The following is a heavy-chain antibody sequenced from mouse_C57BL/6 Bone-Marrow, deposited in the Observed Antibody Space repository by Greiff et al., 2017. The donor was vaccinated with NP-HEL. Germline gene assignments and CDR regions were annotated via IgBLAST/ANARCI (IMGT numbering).Heavy chain of an antibody. Sequence: QVQLKESGPELVKPGASVKISCKASGYAFSSSWMNWVKQRPGKGLEWIGRIYPGDGDTNYNGKFKGKATLTADKSSSTAYMQLSSLTSEDSAVYFCARRNSYYSNSFAYWGQGTLVTVSA. J-gene: IGHJ3*01. D-gene: IGHD2-5*01. CDR2: IYPGDGDT. CDR1: GYAFSSSW. V-gene: IGHV1-82*01. CDR3: ARRNSYYSNSFAY.